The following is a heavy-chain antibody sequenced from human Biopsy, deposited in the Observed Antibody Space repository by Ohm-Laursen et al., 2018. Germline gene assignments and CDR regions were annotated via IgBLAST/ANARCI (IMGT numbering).Heavy chain of an antibody. J-gene: IGHJ5*02. CDR2: IYSSGGT. CDR1: GGSLSLSY. V-gene: IGHV4-4*08. Sequence: SETLSLTCNVSGGSLSLSYWRWIRQPPGKGLEWIGYIYSSGGTDYNPSLKSRVTISLDTSKNQFSLTLTSETVADTAIYYCARRPYTRDNWFDPWGQGTLVTVSS. D-gene: IGHD2-2*01. CDR3: ARRPYTRDNWFDP.